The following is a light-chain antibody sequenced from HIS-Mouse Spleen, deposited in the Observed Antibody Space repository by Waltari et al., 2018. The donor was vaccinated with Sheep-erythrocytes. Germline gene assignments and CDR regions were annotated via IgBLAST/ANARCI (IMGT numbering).Light chain of an antibody. CDR2: EGS. CDR3: CSYAGSSTPWV. V-gene: IGLV2-23*01. J-gene: IGLJ3*02. Sequence: QSALTQPASVSGSPGQSLTIPCTGNSSDVGSYNLVSWYQQHPGKAPKLMIYEGSKRPSGVSNRFSGSKSGNTASLTISGLQAEDEADYYCCSYAGSSTPWVFGGGTKLTVL. CDR1: SSDVGSYNL.